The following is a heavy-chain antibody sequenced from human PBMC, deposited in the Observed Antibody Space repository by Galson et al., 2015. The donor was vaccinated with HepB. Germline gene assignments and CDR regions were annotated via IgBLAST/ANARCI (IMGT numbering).Heavy chain of an antibody. CDR3: ARDLHPCITIFGVDYYYGMDV. CDR1: GGTFSSYA. V-gene: IGHV1-69*13. D-gene: IGHD3-3*01. Sequence: SVKVSCKASGGTFSSYAISWVRQAPGQGLEWMGGIIPIFGTANYAQKFQGRVTITADESTSTAYMELSSLRSEDTAVYYCARDLHPCITIFGVDYYYGMDVWGQGTTVTVSS. J-gene: IGHJ6*02. CDR2: IIPIFGTA.